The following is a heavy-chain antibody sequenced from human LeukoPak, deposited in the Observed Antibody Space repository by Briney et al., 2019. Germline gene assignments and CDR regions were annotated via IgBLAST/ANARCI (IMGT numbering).Heavy chain of an antibody. CDR2: TTGSGDKL. CDR3: VRGVGGDSRFDP. Sequence: PGGSLRLSCAASGFTFSSYAMSWVRQAPGKGLEWVSATTGSGDKLFYADSVKGRFTISRDNAKNTLYLQMNSLRAEDTAVYYCVRGVGGDSRFDPWGQGTLVTVSS. J-gene: IGHJ5*02. V-gene: IGHV3-23*01. D-gene: IGHD1-26*01. CDR1: GFTFSSYA.